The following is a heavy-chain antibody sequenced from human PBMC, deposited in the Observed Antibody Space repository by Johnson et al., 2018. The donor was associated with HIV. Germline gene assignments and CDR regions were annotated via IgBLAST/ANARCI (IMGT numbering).Heavy chain of an antibody. CDR1: AFTVSNHY. J-gene: IGHJ3*02. CDR3: ARENTFLDVASRGDSFDM. D-gene: IGHD6-6*01. V-gene: IGHV3-30-3*01. CDR2: MSYDGINK. Sequence: QVQLLESGGGLVQPGGSLRLSCAASAFTVSNHYMTWVRQAPGKGLEWVAVMSYDGINKYYADSVKGRFTISRDNSKNTLYLQMNSLRADDTAVYYCARENTFLDVASRGDSFDMWGQGTTVIVSS.